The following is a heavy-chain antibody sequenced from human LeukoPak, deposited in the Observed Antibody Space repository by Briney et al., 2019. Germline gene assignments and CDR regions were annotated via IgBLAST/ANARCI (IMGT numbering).Heavy chain of an antibody. CDR1: GFTFSSYS. J-gene: IGHJ4*02. CDR3: AKRDYSDTSGYLPLFDC. V-gene: IGHV3-23*01. Sequence: GGSLRLSCAASGFTFSSYSMNWVRQAPGKGLEWVSGVTAGGATTFYADSVKGRFTISRDNSKNTLYLQMNSLRAEDTAVYYCAKRDYSDTSGYLPLFDCWGQGTLVTVSS. D-gene: IGHD3-22*01. CDR2: VTAGGATT.